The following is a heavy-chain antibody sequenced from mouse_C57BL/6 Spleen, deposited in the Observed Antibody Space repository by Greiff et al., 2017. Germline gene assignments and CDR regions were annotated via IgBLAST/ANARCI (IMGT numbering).Heavy chain of an antibody. J-gene: IGHJ3*01. CDR3: ARAQTAQGAY. CDR1: GYSITSGYY. D-gene: IGHD3-2*02. CDR2: ISYDGSN. V-gene: IGHV3-6*01. Sequence: EVHLVESGPGLVKPSQSLSLTCSATGYSITSGYYWNWIRQFPGNKLEWMGYISYDGSNKYNPSLKNRISITRDTSKNQFFRKLKSVTTEDTATYYCARAQTAQGAYWGQGTLVTVSA.